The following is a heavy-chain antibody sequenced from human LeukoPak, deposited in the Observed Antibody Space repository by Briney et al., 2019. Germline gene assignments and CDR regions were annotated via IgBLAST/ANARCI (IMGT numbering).Heavy chain of an antibody. CDR1: GGTFSSYA. Sequence: SVKVSCKASGGTFSSYAISWVRQAPGQGLEWMGGIISIFGTANYAQKFQGRVTITEDESTSTAYMELSSRRSEDTAVYYCARGVVITHFYYYYYYMDVWGKGTTVTVSS. V-gene: IGHV1-69*13. CDR2: IISIFGTA. J-gene: IGHJ6*03. D-gene: IGHD3-22*01. CDR3: ARGVVITHFYYYYYYMDV.